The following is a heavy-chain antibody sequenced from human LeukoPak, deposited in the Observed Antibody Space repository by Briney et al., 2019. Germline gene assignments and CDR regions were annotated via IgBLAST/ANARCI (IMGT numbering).Heavy chain of an antibody. D-gene: IGHD3-3*01. CDR1: GGSISSYY. J-gene: IGHJ5*02. V-gene: IGHV4-4*09. Sequence: SETLSLTCTVSGGSISSYYWSWIRQPPGKGLEWIGYIYTSGSTNHNPSLKSRVTISVDTSKNQFSLKLSSVTAADTAVYYCARHQTSYDFWSGYFNWFDPWGQGTLVTVSS. CDR3: ARHQTSYDFWSGYFNWFDP. CDR2: IYTSGST.